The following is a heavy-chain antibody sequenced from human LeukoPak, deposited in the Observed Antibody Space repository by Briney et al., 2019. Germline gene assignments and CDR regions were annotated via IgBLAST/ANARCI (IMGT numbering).Heavy chain of an antibody. V-gene: IGHV3-30-3*01. Sequence: GRSLRLSCAASGFTFSSYAMHWVRQAPGKGLEWVAVISYDGSNKYYADSVKGRFTISRDNSKNTLYLQMNSLRAEDTAVYYCAKDLTGDSYYDFWSGYHWGQGTLVTVSS. CDR3: AKDLTGDSYYDFWSGYH. D-gene: IGHD3-3*01. CDR2: ISYDGSNK. J-gene: IGHJ4*02. CDR1: GFTFSSYA.